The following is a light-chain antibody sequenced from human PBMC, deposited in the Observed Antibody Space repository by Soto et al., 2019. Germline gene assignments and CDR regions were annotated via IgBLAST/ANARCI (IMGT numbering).Light chain of an antibody. J-gene: IGKJ4*01. V-gene: IGKV1-33*01. CDR3: QQSDNLPLT. Sequence: DIQMTQSPSSLSASVGDRVTITCQASQDISNYLNWYHQKPGKAPKLLIYDASNLETGVPSRFSGSGSGTDFSFTISSLQPKDIGTYYCQQSDNLPLTFGGGTKVEIK. CDR1: QDISNY. CDR2: DAS.